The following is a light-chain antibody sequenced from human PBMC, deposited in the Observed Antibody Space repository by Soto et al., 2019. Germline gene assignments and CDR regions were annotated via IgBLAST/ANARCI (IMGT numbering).Light chain of an antibody. CDR1: QSVCSTY. CDR3: QQYDSSRL. J-gene: IGKJ4*01. V-gene: IGKV3-20*01. Sequence: EIVLTQSPGTLSLSPGERATLSCRASQSVCSTYLAWYQQKPGQAPRLLFYGASSRATGIPDRFSGSGSGTDFTLTISRLEPEDFAVYYCQQYDSSRLFGGGTKVEIK. CDR2: GAS.